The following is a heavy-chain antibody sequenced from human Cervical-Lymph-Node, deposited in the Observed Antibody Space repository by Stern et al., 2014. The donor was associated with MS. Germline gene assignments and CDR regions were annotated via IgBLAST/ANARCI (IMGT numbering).Heavy chain of an antibody. D-gene: IGHD6-13*01. CDR1: GFSFSSYG. CDR2: IWFDGSNK. V-gene: IGHV3-33*01. J-gene: IGHJ4*02. Sequence: VQLVESGGGVVQPGGSLRLSCSASGFSFSSYGMHWVRQAPGKGPEGVTMIWFDGSNKHYADSVKGRFTISRDNSKNTLYLQMDSLRGEDTAVYYCARSSRTAAVFDFWGQGTLVTVSS. CDR3: ARSSRTAAVFDF.